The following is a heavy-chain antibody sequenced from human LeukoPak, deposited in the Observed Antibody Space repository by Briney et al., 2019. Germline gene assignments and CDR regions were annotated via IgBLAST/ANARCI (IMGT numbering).Heavy chain of an antibody. CDR1: GGSISSGDYY. D-gene: IGHD2-2*02. CDR3: ARGHPYCSSTSCYTNYYYMDV. Sequence: SQTLSLTCTVSGGSISSGDYYWSWIRQPPGKGLEWIGYIYYSGSTYYNPSLKSRVTISVDTSKNQFSLKLSSVTAADTAVYYCARGHPYCSSTSCYTNYYYMDVWGKGTTVTVSS. CDR2: IYYSGST. V-gene: IGHV4-30-4*08. J-gene: IGHJ6*03.